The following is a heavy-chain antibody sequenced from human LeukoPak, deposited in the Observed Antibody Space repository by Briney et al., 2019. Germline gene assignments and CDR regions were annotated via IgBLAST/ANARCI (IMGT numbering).Heavy chain of an antibody. D-gene: IGHD1-14*01. J-gene: IGHJ4*02. CDR3: ARDEDGNLDY. CDR2: MQQGGSAK. V-gene: IGHV3-7*01. Sequence: GGSLRLSCVASGLPFSTFWMAWVRQAPGQGLEWVAYMQQGGSAKHHVDSGKGRYTISRDNAKNSLYLHMHSLRGEDTAVYYCARDEDGNLDYWGEGTLVTVSS. CDR1: GLPFSTFW.